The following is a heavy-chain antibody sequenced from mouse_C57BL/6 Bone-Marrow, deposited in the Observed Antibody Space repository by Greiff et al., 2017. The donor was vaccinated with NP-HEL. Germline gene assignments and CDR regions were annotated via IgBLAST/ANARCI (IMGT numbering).Heavy chain of an antibody. D-gene: IGHD2-3*01. CDR3: ARAGYSAYDY. V-gene: IGHV3-6*01. J-gene: IGHJ2*01. Sequence: VQLKESGPGLVKPSQSLSLTCSVTGYSITSGYYWNWIRQFPGNKLEWMGYISYDGSNNYNPSLKNRISITRDTSKNQFFLKLNSVTTEDTATYYCARAGYSAYDYWGQGTTLTVSS. CDR1: GYSITSGYY. CDR2: ISYDGSN.